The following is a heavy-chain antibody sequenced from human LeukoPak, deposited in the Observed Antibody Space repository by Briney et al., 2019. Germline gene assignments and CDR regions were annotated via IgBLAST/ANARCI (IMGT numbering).Heavy chain of an antibody. J-gene: IGHJ4*02. V-gene: IGHV3-23*01. CDR2: ISGSAGST. CDR1: GFTFSSYA. D-gene: IGHD5-12*01. Sequence: GGSLRLSCAASGFTFSSYAMSWVRQAPGKGLEWVSAISGSAGSTYYADSVKGRFTISRDNSKNTLSLQMNSLRVEDTAVYYCAKGKSGYSGHTIFSYWGQGTLVTVSS. CDR3: AKGKSGYSGHTIFSY.